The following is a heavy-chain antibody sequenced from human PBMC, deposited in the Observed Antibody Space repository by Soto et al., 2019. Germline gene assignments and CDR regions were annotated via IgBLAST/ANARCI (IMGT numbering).Heavy chain of an antibody. Sequence: ASVKVSCKASGYTFTSYYMHWVRQAPGQGLEWMGIISASNGSTNYAQKLQGRVTMTTDTSASTAYMELRSLRSDDTAVYYCARDYFISSSGEFDYWGQGTLVTVSS. D-gene: IGHD6-19*01. CDR3: ARDYFISSSGEFDY. CDR2: ISASNGST. J-gene: IGHJ4*02. CDR1: GYTFTSYY. V-gene: IGHV1-46*01.